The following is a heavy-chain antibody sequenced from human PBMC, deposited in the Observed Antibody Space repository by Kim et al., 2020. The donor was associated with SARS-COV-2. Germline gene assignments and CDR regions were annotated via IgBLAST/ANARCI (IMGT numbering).Heavy chain of an antibody. V-gene: IGHV4-38-2*02. Sequence: SETLSLTCTVSGSSISSGYYWGWIRQPPGKGLEWIGSIYHSGSTYYNPSLKSRVTISVDTSKNQFSLKLSSVTAADTAVYYCARSLLRFLEWLVPFDPWGQGTLVTVSS. CDR1: GSSISSGYY. D-gene: IGHD3-3*01. CDR2: IYHSGST. J-gene: IGHJ5*02. CDR3: ARSLLRFLEWLVPFDP.